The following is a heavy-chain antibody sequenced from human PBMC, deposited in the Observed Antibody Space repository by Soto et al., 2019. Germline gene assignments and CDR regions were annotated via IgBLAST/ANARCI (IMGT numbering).Heavy chain of an antibody. CDR3: AKDAGSYYGSGSYYIGAFDI. J-gene: IGHJ3*02. D-gene: IGHD3-10*01. Sequence: PGGSLRLSCAASGFTFSSYAMSWVRQAPGKGLEWVSAISGSGGSTYYADSVKGRFTISRDNSKNTLYLQMNSLRAEDTAVYYCAKDAGSYYGSGSYYIGAFDIWGQGTMVTV. CDR2: ISGSGGST. V-gene: IGHV3-23*01. CDR1: GFTFSSYA.